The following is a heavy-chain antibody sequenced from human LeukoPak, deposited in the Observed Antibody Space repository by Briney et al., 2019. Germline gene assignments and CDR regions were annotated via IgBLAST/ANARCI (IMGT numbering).Heavy chain of an antibody. CDR3: ARDGLRYFDWFQSYNRFDP. J-gene: IGHJ5*02. Sequence: SVKVSCKASGGTFSSYAISWVRQAPGQGLEWMGGIIPIFGTANYAQKFQGRVTITADESTSTAYMELSSLRSEDTAVYYCARDGLRYFDWFQSYNRFDPWGQGTLVTVSS. CDR1: GGTFSSYA. D-gene: IGHD3-9*01. V-gene: IGHV1-69*13. CDR2: IIPIFGTA.